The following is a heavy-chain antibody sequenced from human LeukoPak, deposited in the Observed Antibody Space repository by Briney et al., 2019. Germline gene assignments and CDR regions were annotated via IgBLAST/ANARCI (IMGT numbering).Heavy chain of an antibody. D-gene: IGHD5-18*01. CDR1: GGTFSSYA. CDR3: VRQHTAMVTGRESYFDY. V-gene: IGHV1-69*04. CDR2: IIPIFGIA. J-gene: IGHJ4*02. Sequence: GASVKVSCKASGGTFSSYAISWVRQAPGQGLEWMGRIIPIFGIANYAQKFQGRVTITADKSTSTAYMELSSLRSEDTAVYYCVRQHTAMVTGRESYFDYWGQGTLVTVSS.